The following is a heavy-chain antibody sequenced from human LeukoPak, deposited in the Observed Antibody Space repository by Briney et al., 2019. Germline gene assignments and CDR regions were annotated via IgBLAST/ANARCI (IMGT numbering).Heavy chain of an antibody. CDR1: GGSISSSSYQ. D-gene: IGHD6-13*01. CDR3: ARRRQQLVDS. J-gene: IGHJ4*02. CDR2: IYYSGST. V-gene: IGHV4-39*01. Sequence: SETLSLTCTVSGGSISSSSYQWGWIRQPPGKGLEWIGSIYYSGSTYNNPSLKSRVTISEDTSKNRFSLKLSSVTAADTAVYYCARRRQQLVDSWGQGTLVTVSS.